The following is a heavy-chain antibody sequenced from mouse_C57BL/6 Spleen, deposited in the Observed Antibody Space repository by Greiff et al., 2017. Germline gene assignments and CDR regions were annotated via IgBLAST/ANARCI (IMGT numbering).Heavy chain of an antibody. CDR3: ARPGREGYYFDY. CDR2: ISSGSSTI. J-gene: IGHJ2*01. D-gene: IGHD4-1*01. V-gene: IGHV5-17*01. Sequence: EVMLVESGGGLVKPGGSLKLSCAASGFTFSDYGMHWVRQAPEKGLEWVAYISSGSSTIYYADTVKGRFTISRDNAKNTLFLQMTSLRSEDTAMYYCARPGREGYYFDYWGQGTTLTVSS. CDR1: GFTFSDYG.